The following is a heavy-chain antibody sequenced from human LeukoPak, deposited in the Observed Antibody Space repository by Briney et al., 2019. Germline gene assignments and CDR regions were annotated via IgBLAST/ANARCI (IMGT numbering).Heavy chain of an antibody. V-gene: IGHV3-30*04. CDR1: GFTFSSYA. CDR2: ISYDGSNK. CDR3: AREGSRSQLDY. Sequence: PGRSLRLSCAASGFTFSSYAMHWVRQAPGKGLEWAAVISYDGSNKYYADSVKGRFTISRDNSKNTLYLQMNSLRAEDTAVYYCAREGSRSQLDYWGQGTLVTVSS. J-gene: IGHJ4*02.